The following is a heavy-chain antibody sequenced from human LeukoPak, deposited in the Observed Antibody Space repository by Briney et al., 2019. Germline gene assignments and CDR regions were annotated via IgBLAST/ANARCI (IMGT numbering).Heavy chain of an antibody. CDR1: GFTFSIYG. Sequence: GGSLRLSCAASGFTFSIYGMHWVRQAPGKGLEWVAFIPYDGTNEFYADSVKGRFTISRDNSKSTLYLQMNSLRAEDTAVYYCAKERKLLPFDYWGQGTLVTVSS. CDR3: AKERKLLPFDY. V-gene: IGHV3-30*02. CDR2: IPYDGTNE. D-gene: IGHD2-15*01. J-gene: IGHJ4*02.